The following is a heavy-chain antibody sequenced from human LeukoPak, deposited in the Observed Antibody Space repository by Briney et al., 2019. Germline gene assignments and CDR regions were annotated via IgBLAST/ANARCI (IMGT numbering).Heavy chain of an antibody. Sequence: ASVKVSCKASGYTFTGYYMHWVRQAPGQGPEWMGWINPNSGGTNYAQKFQGRVTMTRDTSISTACMELTRLRSDDTAVYYCARGIMGGHDFDYWGQGTLVTVSS. CDR3: ARGIMGGHDFDY. V-gene: IGHV1-2*02. J-gene: IGHJ4*02. CDR1: GYTFTGYY. CDR2: INPNSGGT. D-gene: IGHD3-16*01.